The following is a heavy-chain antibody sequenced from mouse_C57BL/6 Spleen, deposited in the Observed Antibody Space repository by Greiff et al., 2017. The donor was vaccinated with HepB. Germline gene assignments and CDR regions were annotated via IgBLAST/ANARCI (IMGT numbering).Heavy chain of an antibody. CDR2: ISGGGGNT. D-gene: IGHD2-1*01. V-gene: IGHV5-9*01. CDR1: GFTFTSYT. Sequence: EVLLVESGGGLVKPGGSLKLSCAASGFTFTSYTMSWVRQTPEQRLEWVATISGGGGNTYYPDSVKGRFTISRDNAKNTLYLQMSSLRSEDAALYYCARDGNYEGFADWGQGTLVTVSA. J-gene: IGHJ3*01. CDR3: ARDGNYEGFAD.